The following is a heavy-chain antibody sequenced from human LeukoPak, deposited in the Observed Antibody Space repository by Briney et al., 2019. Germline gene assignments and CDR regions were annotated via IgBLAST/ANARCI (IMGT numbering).Heavy chain of an antibody. CDR2: IKQDGSER. Sequence: GGSLRLCCAGSGFTFSNYWVSWFRQAPGQGLEWRASIKQDGSERYYVDSVKGRFTISRDNAKNSLFLQLSSLRVEDTAVYYCARGSMHIYHLYTDYWGQGTLVTVSS. CDR1: GFTFSNYW. V-gene: IGHV3-7*01. J-gene: IGHJ4*02. CDR3: ARGSMHIYHLYTDY. D-gene: IGHD3-16*02.